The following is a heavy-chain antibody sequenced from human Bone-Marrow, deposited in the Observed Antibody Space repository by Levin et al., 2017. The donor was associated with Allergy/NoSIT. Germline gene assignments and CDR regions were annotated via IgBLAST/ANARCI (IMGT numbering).Heavy chain of an antibody. J-gene: IGHJ4*02. CDR1: GGSLSSSAW. Sequence: SQTLSLTCAVSGGSLSSSAWWGWVRQPPGKGLEWIGEIYFSGNSNYNPSLKSRVTISLNKSKSQFSLELRSVTAADSAVYYCARRFGFERIFDWSPYYFDPWGRGTLVTVSS. CDR2: IYFSGNS. CDR3: ARRFGFERIFDWSPYYFDP. D-gene: IGHD3-9*01. V-gene: IGHV4-4*02.